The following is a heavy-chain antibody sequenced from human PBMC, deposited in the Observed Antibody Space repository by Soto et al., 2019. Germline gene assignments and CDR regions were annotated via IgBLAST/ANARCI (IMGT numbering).Heavy chain of an antibody. Sequence: GASVKVSCKASGGTFSSYAISWVRQAPGQGLEWMGGIIPIFGTANYAQKFQGRVTITADKSTSTAYMELSSLRSEDTAVYYCARDRGYCSSNSCTPLGGMDVWGQGTTVTVSS. J-gene: IGHJ6*02. CDR3: ARDRGYCSSNSCTPLGGMDV. V-gene: IGHV1-69*06. D-gene: IGHD2-2*01. CDR1: GGTFSSYA. CDR2: IIPIFGTA.